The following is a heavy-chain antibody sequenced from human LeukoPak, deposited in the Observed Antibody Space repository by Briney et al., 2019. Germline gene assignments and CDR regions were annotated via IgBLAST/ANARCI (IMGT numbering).Heavy chain of an antibody. CDR3: ARAGYYYDSSGYYYYFDY. CDR1: GGSFSSYY. D-gene: IGHD3-22*01. V-gene: IGHV4-34*01. J-gene: IGHJ4*02. CDR2: INHSGST. Sequence: PSETLSLTCAVYGGSFSSYYWSWIRQPPGKGLEWIGEINHSGSTNYNPSLKSRVTISVDTSKNQFSLKLSSVTAADTAVYYCARAGYYYDSSGYYYYFDYWGQGTLVTVSS.